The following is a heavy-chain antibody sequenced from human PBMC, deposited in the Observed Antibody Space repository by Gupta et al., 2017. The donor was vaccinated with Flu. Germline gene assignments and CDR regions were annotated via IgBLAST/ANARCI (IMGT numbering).Heavy chain of an antibody. J-gene: IGHJ6*02. CDR2: INPNSGGT. CDR3: ARPNPNYYYYGMDV. Sequence: QVQLVQSGAEVKKPGASVKVSCKASGYTFTGYYMHWVRQAPGQGLEWMGWINPNSGGTNYAQKCQGRVTMTRDTSISTAYMELSRLRSDDTAVYYCARPNPNYYYYGMDVWGQGTTVTVSS. V-gene: IGHV1-2*02. CDR1: GYTFTGYY.